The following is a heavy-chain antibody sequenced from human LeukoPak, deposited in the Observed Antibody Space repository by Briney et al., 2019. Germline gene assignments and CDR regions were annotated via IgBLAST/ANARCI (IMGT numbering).Heavy chain of an antibody. CDR3: AKDRVAVAGPNLFDY. CDR2: TSGSGGST. J-gene: IGHJ4*02. Sequence: PGGSLRLSCAASGFTFSSYAMSWVRQAPGKGLEWVSATSGSGGSTYYADSVKGRFTISRDNSKNTLYLQMNSLRAEDTAVYYCAKDRVAVAGPNLFDYWGQGTVVTVSS. V-gene: IGHV3-23*01. CDR1: GFTFSSYA. D-gene: IGHD6-19*01.